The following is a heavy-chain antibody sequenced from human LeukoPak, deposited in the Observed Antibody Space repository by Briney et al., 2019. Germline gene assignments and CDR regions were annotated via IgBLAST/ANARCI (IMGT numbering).Heavy chain of an antibody. J-gene: IGHJ5*02. CDR2: INHSGST. CDR1: GGSFSGYY. Sequence: SETLSLTCAVYGGSFSGYYWSWIRQPPGKGLEWIGEINHSGSTNYNPSLKSRVTISVDTSKNQFSLKLSSVTAADTAVYYCARDNCVRGLWFDPWGQGTLVTVSS. D-gene: IGHD1-1*01. V-gene: IGHV4-34*01. CDR3: ARDNCVRGLWFDP.